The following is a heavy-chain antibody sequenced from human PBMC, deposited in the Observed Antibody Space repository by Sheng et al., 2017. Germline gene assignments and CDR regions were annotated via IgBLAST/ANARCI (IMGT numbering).Heavy chain of an antibody. CDR3: ARQQWLVQGFEH. J-gene: IGHJ4*02. D-gene: IGHD6-19*01. Sequence: QVQLVESGGGLVKPGGSLRLSCAVSGFTFSDYYMSWFRQAPGKGLEWVSYISSSDTIYYADSVKGRFTISRDNAKNSLSLQMNSLRAEDTAVYYCARQQWLVQGFEHWGQGTLVTVSS. V-gene: IGHV3-11*04. CDR1: GFTFSDYY. CDR2: ISSSDTI.